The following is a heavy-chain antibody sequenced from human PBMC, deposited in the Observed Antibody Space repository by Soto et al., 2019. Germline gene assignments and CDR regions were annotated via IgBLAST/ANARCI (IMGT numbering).Heavy chain of an antibody. CDR3: ARGSYYSGWV. V-gene: IGHV6-1*01. CDR1: GDSVSSTSTA. Sequence: QTLSLTCAISGDSVSSTSTAWSWIRQSPSRGLEWLGRTYYRSNWYTDYAVSVKSRITISPDTSKNQFSLQLNSVTPEDTAVYYCARGSYYSGWVWGQGTLVTVSS. J-gene: IGHJ4*02. CDR2: TYYRSNWYT. D-gene: IGHD6-19*01.